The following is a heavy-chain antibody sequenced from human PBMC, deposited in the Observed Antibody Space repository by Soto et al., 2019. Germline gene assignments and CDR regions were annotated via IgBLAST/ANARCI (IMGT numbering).Heavy chain of an antibody. J-gene: IGHJ5*02. D-gene: IGHD7-27*01. Sequence: LSLTCTVSGGSVSSSTYYWGWIRQPPGKGLEWIGTIYYSGITYYNPSLQSRVTISVDTSKNQFSLRLSFVTAADAALYFCARQDVRAWGRFDPWGQGTLVTVSS. V-gene: IGHV4-39*01. CDR1: GGSVSSSTYY. CDR3: ARQDVRAWGRFDP. CDR2: IYYSGIT.